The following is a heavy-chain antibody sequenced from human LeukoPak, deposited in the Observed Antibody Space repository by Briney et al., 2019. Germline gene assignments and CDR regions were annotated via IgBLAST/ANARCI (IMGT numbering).Heavy chain of an antibody. J-gene: IGHJ6*02. D-gene: IGHD2-21*02. V-gene: IGHV3-23*01. CDR2: ISGSGGST. CDR3: AAPAYCGGDCPYYYYYGMDV. Sequence: GGSLRLSCAASGFTFSSYAMSWVRQAPGKGLEWVSAISGSGGSTYYADSVKGRFTISRDNSKNTLYLQMNSLRAEDTAVYYCAAPAYCGGDCPYYYYYGMDVWGQGTTVTVSS. CDR1: GFTFSSYA.